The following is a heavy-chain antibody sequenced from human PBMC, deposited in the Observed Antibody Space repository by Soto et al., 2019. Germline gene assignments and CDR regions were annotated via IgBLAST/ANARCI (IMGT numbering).Heavy chain of an antibody. CDR2: IFVNIDTP. Sequence: SVKVSCKTSGYIFTSYGGNWVRQAPGQGLEWMGGIFVNIDTPIYAQKFQDRVTITADESTSTAYMELRSLRSDDTAVYYCARDGGYGGPYWGQGTLVTVSS. D-gene: IGHD4-17*01. V-gene: IGHV1-69*13. CDR1: GYIFTSYG. J-gene: IGHJ4*02. CDR3: ARDGGYGGPY.